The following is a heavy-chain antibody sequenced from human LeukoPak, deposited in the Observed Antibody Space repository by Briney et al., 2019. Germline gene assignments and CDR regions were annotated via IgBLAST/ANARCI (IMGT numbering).Heavy chain of an antibody. J-gene: IGHJ4*02. CDR2: IYHSGST. V-gene: IGHV4-38-2*02. CDR1: GYSISSGYY. Sequence: SETLSLTCTVSGYSISSGYYWGWFRQPPGKGLEWIGSIYHSGSTYYNPSLESRVTMSVDTSKNQFSLKLTSVTAADTAVYFCTRSRSIDYGDYGWFVYWGQGTLVTVS. CDR3: TRSRSIDYGDYGWFVY. D-gene: IGHD4-17*01.